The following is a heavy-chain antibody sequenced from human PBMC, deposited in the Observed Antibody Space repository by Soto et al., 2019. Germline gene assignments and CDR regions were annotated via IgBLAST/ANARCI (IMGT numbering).Heavy chain of an antibody. J-gene: IGHJ4*01. CDR2: IIPIFGTA. CDR1: GGTFSSHA. D-gene: IGHD3-16*02. Sequence: QVQLVQSGAEVKKPGSSVKVSCKASGGTFSSHAISWVRQAPGQGLEWMGGIIPIFGTAKYAQNFQGRVTITADESTSTANMELSSLRSEDTAVYYCARGLRLRELACSYWGQGTLVTVSS. CDR3: ARGLRLRELACSY. V-gene: IGHV1-69*01.